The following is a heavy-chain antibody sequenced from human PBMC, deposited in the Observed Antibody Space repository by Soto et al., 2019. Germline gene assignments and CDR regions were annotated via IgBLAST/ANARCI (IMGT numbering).Heavy chain of an antibody. D-gene: IGHD3-10*01. V-gene: IGHV1-2*02. CDR1: GYPFTGPY. CDR2: INPSSGGT. J-gene: IGHJ6*02. CDR3: AGDFRTLRHGFDV. Sequence: ASVKVSCKASGYPFTGPYIYWVRQAPGQGLEWMGWINPSSGGTEFAEKFQGRVTVTRDTSIRTVFLELNRLTSDDTGVYFCAGDFRTLRHGFDVWGQGTAVTVSS.